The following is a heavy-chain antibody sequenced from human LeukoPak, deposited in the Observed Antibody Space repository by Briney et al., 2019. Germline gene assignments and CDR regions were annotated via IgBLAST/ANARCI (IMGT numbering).Heavy chain of an antibody. V-gene: IGHV3-23*01. CDR3: AKFPRSGYYDSSGYYYDF. Sequence: GGSLRLSCAASGFTFSSYAMGWVRQAPGKGLEWVSAISGSGGSTYYADSVKGRFTISRDNSKNTLYLQMNSLRAEDTAVYYCAKFPRSGYYDSSGYYYDFWGQGTPVTVSS. CDR2: ISGSGGST. D-gene: IGHD3-22*01. J-gene: IGHJ4*02. CDR1: GFTFSSYA.